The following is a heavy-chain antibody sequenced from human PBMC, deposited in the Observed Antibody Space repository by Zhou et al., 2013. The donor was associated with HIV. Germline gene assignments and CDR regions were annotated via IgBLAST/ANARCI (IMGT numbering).Heavy chain of an antibody. J-gene: IGHJ6*02. D-gene: IGHD6-6*01. CDR3: ARGLVFYRRVYGMDV. CDR2: IVPVFGTI. Sequence: VQLVQSGAEVKKPGSSVKVSCKASGGSFSSFYISWVRQAPGQGLEWMGGIVPVFGTINYAETFQGRISITTDESTSTAYMELSRLLSEDTAVYYCARGLVFYRRVYGMDVWGQGTTVTVSS. CDR1: GGSFSSFY. V-gene: IGHV1-69*05.